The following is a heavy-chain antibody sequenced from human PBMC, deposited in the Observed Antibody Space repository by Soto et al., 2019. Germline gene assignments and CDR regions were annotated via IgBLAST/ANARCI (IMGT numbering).Heavy chain of an antibody. V-gene: IGHV4-39*01. Sequence: SETPSLTCTASGGSTNSRSDYWGWIRQPPGKGLEWIGSVYYSGSTHDNPSLQSRVTISVDTSRNQFSLNLISVTAADTAVYFCAXQPRGPGYGKRGLYFDYWGQGTLVTVSS. CDR3: AXQPRGPGYGKRGLYFDY. J-gene: IGHJ4*02. CDR1: GGSTNSRSDY. D-gene: IGHD3-16*01. CDR2: VYYSGST.